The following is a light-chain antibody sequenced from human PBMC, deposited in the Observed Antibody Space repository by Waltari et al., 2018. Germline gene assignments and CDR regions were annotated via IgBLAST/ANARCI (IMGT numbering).Light chain of an antibody. CDR2: GTS. J-gene: IGLJ2*01. V-gene: IGLV1-40*01. CDR3: QSYDSSLSGWV. CDR1: TSNIGAGYD. Sequence: QSVLPQPPSVSGAPGQRVTISCTGSTSNIGAGYDVHWYQHLPGTAPKLLIYGTSNRPSWVPDRFSGSNSGTSASLAITGLQAEDGADYYCQSYDSSLSGWVFGGGTKLTVL.